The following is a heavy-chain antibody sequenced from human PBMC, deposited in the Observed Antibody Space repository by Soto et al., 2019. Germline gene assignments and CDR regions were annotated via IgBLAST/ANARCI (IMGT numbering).Heavy chain of an antibody. D-gene: IGHD2-21*01. V-gene: IGHV5-51*01. Sequence: GESLTSSCNGSGYSFTSYGIVWVVQMPGKGLEWMGIIYPGDSDTRYSPSFQGQVTISSDKSISTAYLQWSSLKASDTAMYYCARHGLSRGGVDYWGQGTLVTVSS. CDR2: IYPGDSDT. CDR3: ARHGLSRGGVDY. CDR1: GYSFTSYG. J-gene: IGHJ4*02.